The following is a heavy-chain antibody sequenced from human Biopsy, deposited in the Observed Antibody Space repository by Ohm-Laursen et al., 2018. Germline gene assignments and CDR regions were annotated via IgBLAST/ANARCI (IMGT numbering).Heavy chain of an antibody. CDR3: ARVPAYPSIDGYYGLDL. D-gene: IGHD3-9*01. J-gene: IGHJ6*02. CDR2: INPNSGNA. CDR1: GYTFAGYY. Sequence: SVKASCKVSGYTFAGYYLHWVRQAPGHGLEWMGWINPNSGNANYAQSFQGRLTVTRDTSISTAYMELTSLTFDDTAIYYCARVPAYPSIDGYYGLDLWGQGTTVIVSS. V-gene: IGHV1-2*02.